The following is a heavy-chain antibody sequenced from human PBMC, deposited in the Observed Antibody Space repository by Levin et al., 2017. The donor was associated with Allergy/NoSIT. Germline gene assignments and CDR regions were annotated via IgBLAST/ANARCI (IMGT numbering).Heavy chain of an antibody. CDR3: AKDPTAYTVTTYGFDY. D-gene: IGHD4-11*01. V-gene: IGHV3-23*01. CDR1: GFIFSNYA. J-gene: IGHJ4*02. CDR2: LSGSGAST. Sequence: GESLKISCAASGFIFSNYAMSWVRQAPGKGLEWVSALSGSGASTYYADSVRGRFTISRDNSKNTLYLQMNSLRAEDTAVYYCAKDPTAYTVTTYGFDYWGQGTLVTVSS.